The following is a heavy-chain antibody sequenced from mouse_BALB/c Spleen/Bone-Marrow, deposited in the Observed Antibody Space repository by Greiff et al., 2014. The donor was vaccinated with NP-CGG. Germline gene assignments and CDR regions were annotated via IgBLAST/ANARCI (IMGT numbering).Heavy chain of an antibody. D-gene: IGHD2-13*01. V-gene: IGHV1S81*02. J-gene: IGHJ4*01. Sequence: QVHVKQSGAELVKPGTSVKLSCKTSGYTFTSYWMHWVKQRPGQGLEWIGEIIPSNGRSNYNEKFKNKATLTVDKSSSTAYRQLSSLTSEDSAVYFCARTYGDSPYFYAMDYWGQGTSVTVSS. CDR2: IIPSNGRS. CDR3: ARTYGDSPYFYAMDY. CDR1: GYTFTSYW.